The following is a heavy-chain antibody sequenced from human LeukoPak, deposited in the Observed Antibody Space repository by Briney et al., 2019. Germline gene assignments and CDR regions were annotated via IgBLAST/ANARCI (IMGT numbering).Heavy chain of an antibody. CDR2: IYYSGST. CDR3: ARHWETSSWYVDY. V-gene: IGHV4-61*05. J-gene: IGHJ4*02. CDR1: GGSISSSTYY. D-gene: IGHD6-13*01. Sequence: SETLSLTCTVSGGSISSSTYYWGWIRQSPGKGLEWIGYIYYSGSTKYNPSLKSRVTMSVDTSQNQHSLKLSSVTAADTAVYYCARHWETSSWYVDYWGQGTLVTVSS.